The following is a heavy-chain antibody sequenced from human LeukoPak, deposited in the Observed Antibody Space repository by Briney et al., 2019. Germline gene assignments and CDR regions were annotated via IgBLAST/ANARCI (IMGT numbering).Heavy chain of an antibody. CDR3: AREYCSGGSCYLADY. Sequence: GGSLRLSCAASGFTVSSNYMSWVRQAPGKGLEWVSVIYSGGSTYYADSVKGRFTISRDNSKNTLYLQMNSLRAEDTAVYYCAREYCSGGSCYLADYWGQGTLVTVSS. D-gene: IGHD2-15*01. J-gene: IGHJ4*02. V-gene: IGHV3-66*01. CDR2: IYSGGST. CDR1: GFTVSSNY.